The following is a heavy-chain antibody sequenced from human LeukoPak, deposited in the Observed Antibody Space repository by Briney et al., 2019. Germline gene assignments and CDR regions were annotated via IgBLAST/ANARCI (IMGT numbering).Heavy chain of an antibody. CDR3: AKVEEAYCGGDCFATNDAFDI. V-gene: IGHV3-33*06. Sequence: PGGSLRLSCAASGFTFSNYGMHWVRQAPGKGLEWVAVIWYDGSNKYYADSVKGRFTISRDNSKNTLYLQMNSLRAEDTAVYYCAKVEEAYCGGDCFATNDAFDIWGQGTMVTVSS. D-gene: IGHD2-21*02. CDR2: IWYDGSNK. CDR1: GFTFSNYG. J-gene: IGHJ3*02.